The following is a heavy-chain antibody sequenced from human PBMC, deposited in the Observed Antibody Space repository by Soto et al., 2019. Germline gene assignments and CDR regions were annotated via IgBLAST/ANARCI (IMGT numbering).Heavy chain of an antibody. CDR2: INPKTGTT. V-gene: IGHV1-2*06. D-gene: IGHD5-18*01. J-gene: IGHJ5*02. CDR1: GYTFTNYY. CDR3: ARRPETAMVGFDP. Sequence: ASVKVSCKASGYTFTNYYIHWVRQAPGQGLEWVGLINPKTGTTNDAPKFQGRVTMTSDTSTSTAYMELSSLRSEDTATYYCARRPETAMVGFDPWGQGTLVTVS.